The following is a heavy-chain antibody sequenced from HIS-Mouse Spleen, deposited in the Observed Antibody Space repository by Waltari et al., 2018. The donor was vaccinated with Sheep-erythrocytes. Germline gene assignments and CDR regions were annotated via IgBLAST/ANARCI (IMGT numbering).Heavy chain of an antibody. J-gene: IGHJ4*02. CDR1: GYSFTSYW. Sequence: EVQLVQSGAEVKKPGESLKISCKGSGYSFTSYWIGWVRQMPGKGLEWMGLISPGHSDTRYIPPFQGQVTISADNSISTAYLQWSSLKASDTAMYYCARLFYVDIVATTLFDYWGQGTLVTVSS. D-gene: IGHD5-12*01. CDR3: ARLFYVDIVATTLFDY. V-gene: IGHV5-51*01. CDR2: ISPGHSDT.